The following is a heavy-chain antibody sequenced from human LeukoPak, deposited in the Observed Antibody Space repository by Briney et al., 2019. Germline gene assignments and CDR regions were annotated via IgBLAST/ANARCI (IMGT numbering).Heavy chain of an antibody. CDR1: GFTFNDYY. J-gene: IGHJ4*02. CDR3: ARVLGYYGSGTYYSDY. V-gene: IGHV3-11*03. CDR2: ISTYSSYT. D-gene: IGHD3-10*01. Sequence: GGSLRLSCAASGFTFNDYYMRWLRQAPGKGLEWVSYISTYSSYTNYADSVTGRFTISRDNAKNSLYLQMNSLRAEDTAVYYCARVLGYYGSGTYYSDYWGQGTLVTVSS.